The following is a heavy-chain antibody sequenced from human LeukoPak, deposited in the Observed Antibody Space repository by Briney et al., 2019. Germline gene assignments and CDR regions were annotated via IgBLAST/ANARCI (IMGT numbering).Heavy chain of an antibody. Sequence: SETLSLTCAVYGGSLSGHYYQWIRQHPGKGLEWIGYIYYTGITSYNPSLKSRVTMSVDTSMNQVSLKVTSLTAADTAVYYCAASSGVTLGRFWGQGALVTVSS. J-gene: IGHJ4*02. D-gene: IGHD3-16*01. CDR2: IYYTGIT. V-gene: IGHV4-31*11. CDR1: GGSLSGHY. CDR3: AASSGVTLGRF.